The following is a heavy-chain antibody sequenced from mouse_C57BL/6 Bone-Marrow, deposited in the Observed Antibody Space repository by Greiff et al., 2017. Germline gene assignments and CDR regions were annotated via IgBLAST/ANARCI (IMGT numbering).Heavy chain of an antibody. D-gene: IGHD2-3*01. Sequence: QVQLQQSGAELARPGASVKLSCKASGYTFTSYGISWVKQKTGQGLEWIGEIYPRSGNTYYNDKFKGKATLTADKSSSTVYMELSSLTSEDSAVYCCARWGWSDYAMDYWGQGTLVTVSA. CDR3: ARWGWSDYAMDY. V-gene: IGHV1-81*01. CDR2: IYPRSGNT. J-gene: IGHJ4*01. CDR1: GYTFTSYG.